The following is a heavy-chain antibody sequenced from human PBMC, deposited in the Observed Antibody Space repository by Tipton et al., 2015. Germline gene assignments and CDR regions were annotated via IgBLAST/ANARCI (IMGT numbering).Heavy chain of an antibody. CDR1: GYTFTDYY. D-gene: IGHD2-21*02. CDR2: INPKSGGT. CDR3: ASVTQGTKFYYGMDV. Sequence: QLVQSGAEVKKPGASVKVSCKTSGYTFTDYYMHWVRQAPGQGLEWMGWINPKSGGTKYAQKFQGRVTMTRDTSISTAYMELSGLRSDDTAVYYCASVTQGTKFYYGMDVWGQGTTVTVSS. V-gene: IGHV1-2*02. J-gene: IGHJ6*02.